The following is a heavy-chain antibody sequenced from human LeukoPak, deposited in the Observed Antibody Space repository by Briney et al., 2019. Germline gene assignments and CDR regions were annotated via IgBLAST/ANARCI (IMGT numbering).Heavy chain of an antibody. CDR3: ATTLGETPRSLEL. V-gene: IGHV3-21*01. CDR1: GFPFNNHS. D-gene: IGHD3-16*01. J-gene: IGHJ4*02. CDR2: ITSNRSFE. Sequence: GGSLRLPCAGTGFPFNNHSINWVRQAPGKGLEWVSSITSNRSFEYHADSVKGRFTFARDNTKNSLYLQMNSLRADDTGIYFCATTLGETPRSLELWDQGTLVIVSS.